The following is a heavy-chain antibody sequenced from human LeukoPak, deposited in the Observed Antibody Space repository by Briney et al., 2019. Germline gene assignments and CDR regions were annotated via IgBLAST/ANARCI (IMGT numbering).Heavy chain of an antibody. CDR3: TRYRTLYSGSYPTRRY. Sequence: PGGSLRLSCAASGFTFSSYWMSWVRQAPGKGLEWVANIKQDGSEKYYVDSVKGRFTISRDNAKNSLYLQMNSLRAEDTAVYYCTRYRTLYSGSYPTRRYWGQGTLVTVSS. J-gene: IGHJ4*02. CDR1: GFTFSSYW. D-gene: IGHD1-26*01. CDR2: IKQDGSEK. V-gene: IGHV3-7*01.